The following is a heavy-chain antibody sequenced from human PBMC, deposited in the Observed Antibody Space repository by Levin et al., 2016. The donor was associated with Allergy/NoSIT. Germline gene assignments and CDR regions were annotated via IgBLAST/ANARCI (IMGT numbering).Heavy chain of an antibody. CDR2: MYHSGST. CDR3: ARDALYYGVDYYFDY. V-gene: IGHV4-38-2*02. CDR1: GYSINGGYY. J-gene: IGHJ4*02. Sequence: SETLSLTCTVSGYSINGGYYWGWIRQPPGKGLEWIGSMYHSGSTYTNPSLRGRVSISVDTSKNQISLRLTSLTAADTAVYFCARDALYYGVDYYFDYWGQGTLVTVSS. D-gene: IGHD2-21*01.